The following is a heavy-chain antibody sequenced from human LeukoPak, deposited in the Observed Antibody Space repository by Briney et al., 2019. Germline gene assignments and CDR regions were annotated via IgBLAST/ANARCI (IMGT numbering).Heavy chain of an antibody. CDR3: AKEEDIIILSSGSSYDY. CDR1: GFTFSSYA. Sequence: GGSLRLSCAASGFTFSSYAITWVRQAPGKGLEWVSTVIDNGGFTYYADSVKGRFTISRDNSKGALYLQMNSLRAEDTAVYYCAKEEDIIILSSGSSYDYWGQGTLVTVSS. D-gene: IGHD2-15*01. J-gene: IGHJ4*02. CDR2: VIDNGGFT. V-gene: IGHV3-23*01.